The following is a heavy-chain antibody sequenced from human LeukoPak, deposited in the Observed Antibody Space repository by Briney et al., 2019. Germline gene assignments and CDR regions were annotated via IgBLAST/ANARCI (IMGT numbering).Heavy chain of an antibody. CDR1: GDSMSSGSYY. V-gene: IGHV4-39*07. D-gene: IGHD2-21*01. CDR3: ARQIAVVEPTDPNWFDS. J-gene: IGHJ5*01. Sequence: PSETLSLTCSVSGDSMSSGSYYWGWIRQPPGKGLEWIGSIFYSGSTYYTPSLKSRVTMSLDTSKNQFSLRLTSVTAVDTAVYYCARQIAVVEPTDPNWFDSWGQGTLVTVSS. CDR2: IFYSGST.